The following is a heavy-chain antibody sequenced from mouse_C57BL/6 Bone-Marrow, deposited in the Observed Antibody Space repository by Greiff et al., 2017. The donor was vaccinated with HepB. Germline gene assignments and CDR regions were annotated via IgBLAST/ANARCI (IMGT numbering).Heavy chain of an antibody. CDR3: TSYYYGRSYDAMDY. J-gene: IGHJ4*01. CDR1: GFNIKDDY. CDR2: IDPENGDT. D-gene: IGHD1-1*01. V-gene: IGHV14-4*01. Sequence: VQLQQSGAELVRPGASVKLSCTASGFNIKDDYMHWVKQRPEQGLEWIGWIDPENGDTEYASKFQGKATITADPSSNTAYLQLSSLTSEDTAVYYCTSYYYGRSYDAMDYWGQGTSVTVSS.